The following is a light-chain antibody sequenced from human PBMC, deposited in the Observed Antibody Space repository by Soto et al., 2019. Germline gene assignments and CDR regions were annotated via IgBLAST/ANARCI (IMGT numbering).Light chain of an antibody. Sequence: NFMLTQPHSVSESPGKTVTISCTRSSGSIASNYVQWYQQRPGSSPTTVIYEDNQRHSGVPDRFSGSIDSSSNSASLTISGLKTEDEADYYCQSYDSDNQVFGGGTKVTVL. CDR1: SGSIASNY. CDR2: EDN. V-gene: IGLV6-57*01. CDR3: QSYDSDNQV. J-gene: IGLJ3*02.